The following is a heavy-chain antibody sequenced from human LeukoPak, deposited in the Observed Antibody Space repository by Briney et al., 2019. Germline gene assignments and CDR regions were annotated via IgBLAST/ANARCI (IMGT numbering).Heavy chain of an antibody. CDR1: GGSISSYY. J-gene: IGHJ5*02. CDR3: ARSRGVRGVILNWFDP. D-gene: IGHD3-10*01. V-gene: IGHV4-59*01. CDR2: IYYSGST. Sequence: SETLSLTCTVSGGSISSYYWSWTRQPPGKGLEWIGYIYYSGSTNYNPSLKSRVTISADTSKNQFSLKLSSVTAADTAVYYCARSRGVRGVILNWFDPWGQGTLVTVSS.